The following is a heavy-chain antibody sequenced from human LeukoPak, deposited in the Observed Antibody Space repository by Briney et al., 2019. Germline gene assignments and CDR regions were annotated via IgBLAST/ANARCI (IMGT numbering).Heavy chain of an antibody. D-gene: IGHD1-1*01. V-gene: IGHV4-34*01. J-gene: IGHJ4*03. CDR1: GGSFSAYY. CDR2: INHRGDT. CDR3: ARGPTISETGYFDY. Sequence: SETLSLTCAVYGGSFSAYYWSWVRQSPGKGLEWIAEINHRGDTNYNPSVKSRVTISVGTSKNQFSLKVTSLTAADTAIYYCARGPTISETGYFDYWGQGTLVTVSS.